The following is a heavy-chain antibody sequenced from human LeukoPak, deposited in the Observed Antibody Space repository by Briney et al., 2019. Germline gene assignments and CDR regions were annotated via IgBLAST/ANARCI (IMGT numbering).Heavy chain of an antibody. CDR2: ISSSSSYT. CDR1: GFTFSDYY. Sequence: PGGSLTLSCAASGFTFSDYYMSWLRQAPGKGLEWVSCISSSSSYTNYADSVKGRFTISRDNAKNSLYLQMDSLRAEDTAVYYCARGGGSGTFDYWGQGTLVTVSS. V-gene: IGHV3-11*06. CDR3: ARGGGSGTFDY. J-gene: IGHJ4*02. D-gene: IGHD3-10*01.